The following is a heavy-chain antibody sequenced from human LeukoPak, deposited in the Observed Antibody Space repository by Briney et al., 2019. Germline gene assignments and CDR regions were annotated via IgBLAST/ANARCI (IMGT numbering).Heavy chain of an antibody. Sequence: GGSLRLSCEVSGFSFSDYAIHWVRQAPGKGLEWVAAISYNARNTKYADSVKGRFTISRDNAKNTLYLQMNTLRVEDTAVYYCTRDLMDYDVSTGLHHYYMDVWGQGTTVTVSS. CDR1: GFSFSDYA. D-gene: IGHD3-9*01. CDR2: ISYNARNT. V-gene: IGHV3-30*04. J-gene: IGHJ6*02. CDR3: TRDLMDYDVSTGLHHYYMDV.